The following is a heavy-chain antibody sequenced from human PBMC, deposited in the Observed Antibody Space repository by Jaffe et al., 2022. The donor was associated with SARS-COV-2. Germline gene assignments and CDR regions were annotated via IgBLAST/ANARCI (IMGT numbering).Heavy chain of an antibody. V-gene: IGHV3-66*02. D-gene: IGHD3-22*01. J-gene: IGHJ4*02. Sequence: EVQLVESGGGLVQPGGSLRLSCAASGFTVSSNYMSWVRQAPGKGLEWVSVIYSGGSTYYADSVKGRFTISRDNSKNTLYLQMNSLRAEDTAVYYCASLPPYYYDSRGYLNWGQGTLVTVSS. CDR2: IYSGGST. CDR3: ASLPPYYYDSRGYLN. CDR1: GFTVSSNY.